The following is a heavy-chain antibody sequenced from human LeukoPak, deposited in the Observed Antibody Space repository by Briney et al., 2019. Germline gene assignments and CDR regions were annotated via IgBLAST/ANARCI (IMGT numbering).Heavy chain of an antibody. V-gene: IGHV4-30-4*08. Sequence: SETLSLTCTVSGGSISSGDYYWSWSRQPPGKGLEWIGYIYYSGSTYYNPSLKSRVTISVDTSKNQFSLKLSSVTAADTAVYYCARASGQPDAFDIWGQGTMVTVSS. CDR1: GGSISSGDYY. J-gene: IGHJ3*02. D-gene: IGHD2-2*01. CDR3: ARASGQPDAFDI. CDR2: IYYSGST.